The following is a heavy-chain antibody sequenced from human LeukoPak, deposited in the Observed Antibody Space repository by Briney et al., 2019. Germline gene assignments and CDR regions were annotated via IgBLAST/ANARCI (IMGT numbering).Heavy chain of an antibody. CDR2: IYAGGDT. V-gene: IGHV3-53*01. CDR3: AQARSSSGYGPLGFY. D-gene: IGHD5-12*01. Sequence: GGSLRLSCAASRISVSNNYMSWVRQAPGKGLEFVSVIYAGGDTFYADSVKGRFTISRDSSKNTLYLHMSSLTPEDTAVYYCAQARSSSGYGPLGFYWGQSTLVTVSS. J-gene: IGHJ1*01. CDR1: RISVSNNY.